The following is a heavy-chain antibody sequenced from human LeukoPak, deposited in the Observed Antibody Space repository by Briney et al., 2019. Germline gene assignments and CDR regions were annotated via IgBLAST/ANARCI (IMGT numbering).Heavy chain of an antibody. V-gene: IGHV4-59*01. CDR2: IYHSGST. Sequence: PSETLSLTCTVSGGSISSYYWGWIRQPPGMRLEWIGYIYHSGSTNYNPSLKSRVTISLDTSKNQFSLKLSSVTAVDTAVYYCARGYNWNYRSYDYWGQGTLVTVSS. CDR1: GGSISSYY. CDR3: ARGYNWNYRSYDY. D-gene: IGHD1-7*01. J-gene: IGHJ4*02.